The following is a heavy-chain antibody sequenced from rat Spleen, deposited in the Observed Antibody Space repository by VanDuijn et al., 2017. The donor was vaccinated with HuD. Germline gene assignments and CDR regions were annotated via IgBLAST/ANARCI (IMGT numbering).Heavy chain of an antibody. CDR3: ARQGTRWYYFDY. V-gene: IGHV5-22*01. CDR2: ITYEGSST. CDR1: GFTFSDYY. Sequence: EVQLVESGGGLVQPGRSLRLSCAASGFTFSDYYMAWVRQAPKKGLEWVASITYEGSSTYYGDSVKGRFTISRDNAKSTLYLQMNSLRSEDTATYYCARQGTRWYYFDYWGQGVMVTVSS. D-gene: IGHD1-1*01. J-gene: IGHJ2*01.